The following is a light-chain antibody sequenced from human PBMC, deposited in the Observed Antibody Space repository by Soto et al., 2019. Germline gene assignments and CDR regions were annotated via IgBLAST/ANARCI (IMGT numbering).Light chain of an antibody. Sequence: DIQVTQSPSSLSASVGDRVTITCRSSQAIFTFLNWYQQKEGKAPRFLIYVTSNLQSGVPSRFSGTGSGTEFTLTISSLQPEDFATYFCQQGYSLPITFGPGTRLDIK. CDR3: QQGYSLPIT. J-gene: IGKJ5*01. CDR1: QAIFTF. CDR2: VTS. V-gene: IGKV1-39*01.